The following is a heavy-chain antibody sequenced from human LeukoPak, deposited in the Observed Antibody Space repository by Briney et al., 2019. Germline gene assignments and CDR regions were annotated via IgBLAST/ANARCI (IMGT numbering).Heavy chain of an antibody. D-gene: IGHD1/OR15-1a*01. V-gene: IGHV4-38-2*01. CDR3: ARNKQIDA. CDR1: VHSIGSAYY. CDR2: MSPSGDT. J-gene: IGHJ5*02. Sequence: SETLSLTCAVSVHSIGSAYYWGWIRQPPGKGLEWIGSMSPSGDTYHNPSLKSRVTMSIDTSENQFSLKLNSVTAADTAVYYCARNKQIDAWGQGTLVTVSS.